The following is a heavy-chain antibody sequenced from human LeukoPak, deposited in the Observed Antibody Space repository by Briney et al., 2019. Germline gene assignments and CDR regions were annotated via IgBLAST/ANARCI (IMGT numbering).Heavy chain of an antibody. CDR1: FTFXSEG. CDR2: ISGTGCST. V-gene: IGHV3-23*01. D-gene: IGHD3-22*01. Sequence: FTFXSEGXXXVRXRPXKGPXXXLLISGTGCSTYSADSVKSRFTISTDNSKNTLYLQLNSLTAEDTAVYYFAKGPQLGSGYHPDYWGPGTLVTVSS. CDR3: AKGPQLGSGYHPDY. J-gene: IGHJ4*02.